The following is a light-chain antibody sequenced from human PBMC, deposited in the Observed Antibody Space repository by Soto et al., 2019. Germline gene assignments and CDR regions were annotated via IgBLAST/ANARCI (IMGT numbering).Light chain of an antibody. V-gene: IGKV4-1*01. CDR1: QSVLFSSNNKNY. CDR3: QQYYDSPS. J-gene: IGKJ3*01. CDR2: WAS. Sequence: DFVMTQSPDSLAVSLGERATINCTSSQSVLFSSNNKNYLAWYQQKPGQPPKLLIYWASTREFGVPDRFSGSGSGTDFTLTISSLQAEDVAVYYCQQYYDSPSFGPGTTVDLK.